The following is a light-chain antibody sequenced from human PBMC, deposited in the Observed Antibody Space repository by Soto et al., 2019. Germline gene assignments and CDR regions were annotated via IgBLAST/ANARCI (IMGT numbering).Light chain of an antibody. CDR1: QSISSY. Sequence: DIQMTQSPSSLSASVGDRVTITGRASQSISSYLNWYQQKPGKAPKLLIYAASTLQSGVPSRFSGSGSGTDFTLTISSLQPEDFATYYCQQANSFPHTFGQGTRLENK. CDR3: QQANSFPHT. V-gene: IGKV1-39*01. CDR2: AAS. J-gene: IGKJ5*01.